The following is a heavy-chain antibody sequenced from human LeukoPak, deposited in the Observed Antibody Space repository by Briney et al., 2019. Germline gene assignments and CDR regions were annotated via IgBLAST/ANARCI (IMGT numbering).Heavy chain of an antibody. Sequence: GGSLRLSCAASGFTFSSYAMSWVRQAPGKGLEWVSDINTSGAMKHYADSVKGRFTISRDNAKNSVYLQVNSLRVEDTAIYYCARAAGWFDPWGQGTLVTVSS. CDR1: GFTFSSYA. V-gene: IGHV3-48*04. J-gene: IGHJ5*02. CDR3: ARAAGWFDP. CDR2: INTSGAMK.